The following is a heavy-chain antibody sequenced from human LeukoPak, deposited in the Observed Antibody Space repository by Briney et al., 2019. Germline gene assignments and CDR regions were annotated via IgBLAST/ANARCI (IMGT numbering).Heavy chain of an antibody. CDR2: ISSSGSTI. V-gene: IGHV3-48*03. D-gene: IGHD7-27*01. J-gene: IGHJ4*02. CDR3: ARMLGILAY. CDR1: GFTFSSYE. Sequence: PWGSLRLSCAASGFTFSSYEMKWVRQAPGKGLEWVSYISSSGSTIYYADSVKGRFTISRDNAKNSLYLQMNSVRAEDTAVYYCARMLGILAYWGQGTLVTVSS.